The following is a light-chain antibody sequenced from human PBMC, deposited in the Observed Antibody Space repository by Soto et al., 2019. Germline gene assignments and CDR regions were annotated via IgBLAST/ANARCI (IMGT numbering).Light chain of an antibody. Sequence: DIPMTQSPSTLSASVGDSVTITCRASQSVSRWLAWYQQKPGEAPKLLIYDASILQSGVPSRFSGSGSGTEFTLTISSLQTDDFATYYCQHYNGYWTFGQGTKVEIK. J-gene: IGKJ1*01. CDR2: DAS. CDR1: QSVSRW. CDR3: QHYNGYWT. V-gene: IGKV1-5*01.